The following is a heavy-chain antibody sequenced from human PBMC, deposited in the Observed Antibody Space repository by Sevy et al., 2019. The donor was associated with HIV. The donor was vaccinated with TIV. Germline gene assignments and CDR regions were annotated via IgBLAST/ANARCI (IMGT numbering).Heavy chain of an antibody. V-gene: IGHV3-23*01. Sequence: GGSLRLSCTASGFTFNTHAMTWVRQAPGKGLEWVSVISGPGLSTYYADSVKGRFTISRDNSKNTLYLQMNSLRAEDTAVYYCAKGSLTHYYDSSGYYQYYFDYWGQGTLVTVSS. J-gene: IGHJ4*02. CDR1: GFTFNTHA. D-gene: IGHD3-22*01. CDR2: ISGPGLST. CDR3: AKGSLTHYYDSSGYYQYYFDY.